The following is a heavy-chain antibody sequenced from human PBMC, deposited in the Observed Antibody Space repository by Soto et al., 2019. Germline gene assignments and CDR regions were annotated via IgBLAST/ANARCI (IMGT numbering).Heavy chain of an antibody. CDR2: IVVGSGNT. V-gene: IGHV1-58*01. CDR1: GFTFTSSS. J-gene: IGHJ6*02. D-gene: IGHD4-17*01. CDR3: AAGFRCDGDYDCYYYYGMDV. Sequence: GASVKVSCKASGFTFTSSSVQWVRHARGQRLEWIGWIVVGSGNTNYAQKFQERVTITRDMSTSTAYMELSSLRSEDTAVYYCAAGFRCDGDYDCYYYYGMDVWGQGTTVTVSS.